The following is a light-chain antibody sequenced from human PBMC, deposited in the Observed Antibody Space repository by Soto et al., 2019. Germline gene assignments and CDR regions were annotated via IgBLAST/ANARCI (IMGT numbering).Light chain of an antibody. CDR3: CSYAGSNTWV. V-gene: IGLV2-11*01. CDR2: DVT. Sequence: QSALTQPRSVSGSPGQSVAISCTGTSSDVGGYNYVSLYQQHPANPPKLMIYDVTKRPSGVPDRSSGSKSGNTASLTISGIQAEDEADYYCCSYAGSNTWVFGGGTKLTVL. J-gene: IGLJ3*02. CDR1: SSDVGGYNY.